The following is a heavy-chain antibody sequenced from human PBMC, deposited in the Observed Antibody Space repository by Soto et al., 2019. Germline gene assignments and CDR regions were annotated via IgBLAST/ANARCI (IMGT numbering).Heavy chain of an antibody. D-gene: IGHD3-9*01. CDR3: ARLDFFFMNYSSNAMHF. CDR1: GYTFTTYG. V-gene: IGHV1-18*01. J-gene: IGHJ6*02. CDR2: ISPYNDDT. Sequence: ASVKVSCKASGYTFTTYGISWVRQAPGLGLEWMGWISPYNDDTVYAQNLQGRVTMTTDTSTSTAYMELRSLRSDDTAVYYCARLDFFFMNYSSNAMHFSCQGTSVTVSS.